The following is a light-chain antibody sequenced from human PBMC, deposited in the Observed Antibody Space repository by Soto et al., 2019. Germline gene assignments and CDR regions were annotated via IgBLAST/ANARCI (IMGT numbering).Light chain of an antibody. V-gene: IGKV1-39*01. Sequence: DIQMTQSPSSLSASVGDRVTITCRASQSISSYLNWYQQKPGKAPKLLIYAASSLQSGVPSRFSGCGSGTDFTLTISSLQPEDFATYYCQQSYSTPATTFGGGTKVEIK. CDR2: AAS. J-gene: IGKJ4*01. CDR1: QSISSY. CDR3: QQSYSTPATT.